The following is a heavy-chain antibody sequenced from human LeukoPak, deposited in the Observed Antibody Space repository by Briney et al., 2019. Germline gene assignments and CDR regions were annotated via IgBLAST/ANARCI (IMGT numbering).Heavy chain of an antibody. J-gene: IGHJ4*02. CDR1: GYTFTGYY. CDR2: INPNSGGT. CDR3: VGNGYSYGNYYFDY. Sequence: ASVKVSCKASGYTFTGYYMHWVRQAPGQGLEWMGWINPNSGGTNYAQKFQGRVTMTRDTSISTAYMELSRLRSDGTAVYYCVGNGYSYGNYYFDYWGQGTPVTVSS. V-gene: IGHV1-2*02. D-gene: IGHD5-18*01.